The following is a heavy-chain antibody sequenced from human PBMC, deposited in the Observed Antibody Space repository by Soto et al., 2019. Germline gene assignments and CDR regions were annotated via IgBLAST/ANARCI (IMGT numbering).Heavy chain of an antibody. CDR2: IWYDGSNK. D-gene: IGHD2-2*01. J-gene: IGHJ5*02. CDR1: GFTFSSYG. V-gene: IGHV3-33*01. Sequence: QVQLVESGGGVVQPGRSLSLSCAASGFTFSSYGMHWVRQAPGKGLEWGAVIWYDGSNKYYADSVKGRFTISRDNSKNTLYLQMNSRRAEDTAVYYCARDFYCSSTSCYGGGWFDPWGQGTLVTVSS. CDR3: ARDFYCSSTSCYGGGWFDP.